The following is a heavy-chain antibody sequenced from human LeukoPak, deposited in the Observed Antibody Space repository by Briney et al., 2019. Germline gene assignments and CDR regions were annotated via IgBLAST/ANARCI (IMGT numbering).Heavy chain of an antibody. CDR3: ARANYGSGSYYGFDY. Sequence: KPSETLSLTCTVSGGSISSYCWSWIRQPPGKGLEWIGYIYYSGSTNYNPSLKSRVTISVDTSKNQFSLKLSSVTAADTAVYYCARANYGSGSYYGFDYWGQGTLVTVSS. CDR1: GGSISSYC. J-gene: IGHJ4*02. CDR2: IYYSGST. V-gene: IGHV4-59*01. D-gene: IGHD3-10*01.